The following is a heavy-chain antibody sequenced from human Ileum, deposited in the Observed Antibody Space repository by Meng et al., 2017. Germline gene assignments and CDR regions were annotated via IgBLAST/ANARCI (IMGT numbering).Heavy chain of an antibody. D-gene: IGHD6-19*01. CDR1: GYTFSDYF. Sequence: QGERVHSGAEVKKPGASVTVSCKTFGYTFSDYFMYWVRQAPGQGLEWMGWIDPRTGDTRYTQKLQGRVTMTRDTSISTVYMEVTNLRDDDTAVYYCARDLAGLGGYWGQGTLVTVSS. CDR3: ARDLAGLGGY. J-gene: IGHJ4*02. CDR2: IDPRTGDT. V-gene: IGHV1-2*02.